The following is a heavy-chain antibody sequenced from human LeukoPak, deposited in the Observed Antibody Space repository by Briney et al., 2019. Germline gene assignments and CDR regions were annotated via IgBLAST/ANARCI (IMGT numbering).Heavy chain of an antibody. CDR2: INPNSGGT. V-gene: IGHV1-2*06. Sequence: ASVKVSSKASGYTFTVYNMHWVRQAPGQGLEWMGRINPNSGGTNYAQKFQGRVTMTRDTSISTAYMELSRLRSDDTAVYYCARADSYGFGYWGQGTLVTVSS. J-gene: IGHJ4*02. CDR3: ARADSYGFGY. D-gene: IGHD5-18*01. CDR1: GYTFTVYN.